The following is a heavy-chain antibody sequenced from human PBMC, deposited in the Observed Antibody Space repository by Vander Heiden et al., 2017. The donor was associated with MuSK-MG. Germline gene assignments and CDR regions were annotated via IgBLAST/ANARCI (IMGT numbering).Heavy chain of an antibody. CDR1: GFTFSRYA. CDR2: FVGSGGGI. CDR3: VKGLGYCSSASCYEDY. Sequence: EVQLLESGGGLVQPGGSLRLTCAAPGFTFSRYAMNWVRQAPGKGLEWVAVFVGSGGGIYYADSVKGRFIVSRDNSKNTLSLQMSSLRAEDTAVYFCVKGLGYCSSASCYEDYWGQGTLVTVSS. V-gene: IGHV3-23*01. D-gene: IGHD2-2*01. J-gene: IGHJ4*02.